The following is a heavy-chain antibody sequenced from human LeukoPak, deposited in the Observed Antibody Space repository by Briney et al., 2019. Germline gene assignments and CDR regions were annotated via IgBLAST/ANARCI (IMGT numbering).Heavy chain of an antibody. J-gene: IGHJ4*02. V-gene: IGHV3-21*01. CDR2: ISSSSSYI. CDR3: ARDSGHLYDYETY. D-gene: IGHD4-17*01. CDR1: GFTFSSYS. Sequence: GGSLRLSCAASGFTFSSYSMKWVRQAAGKGLEWVSSISSSSSYIYYADSVKGRFTISRDNAKNSLYLQMNSLRAGDTAVYYCARDSGHLYDYETYWGQGTLVTVSS.